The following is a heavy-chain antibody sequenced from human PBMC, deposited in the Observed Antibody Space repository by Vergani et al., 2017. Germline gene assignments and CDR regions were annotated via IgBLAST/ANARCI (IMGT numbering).Heavy chain of an antibody. V-gene: IGHV3-23*01. Sequence: EVQLLESGGNLIQPGGSLRLSCGASGFTFSSYAMTWVRLAPGKGLQWVSAISGSGGNTFYTDSVKGRFTISRDNSKDTLYLQMNSLRPEDTALYYCVKDSGFLKWSAFDYWGQGTLVTVSS. D-gene: IGHD3-3*01. CDR3: VKDSGFLKWSAFDY. J-gene: IGHJ4*02. CDR1: GFTFSSYA. CDR2: ISGSGGNT.